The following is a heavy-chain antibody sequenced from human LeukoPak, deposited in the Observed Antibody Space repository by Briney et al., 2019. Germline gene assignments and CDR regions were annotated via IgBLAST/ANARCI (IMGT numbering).Heavy chain of an antibody. Sequence: ASVKVSCKASGYTFTSYYMHWVRQAPGQGLEWMGIINPSGGSTSYAQKFQGRVTMTRDTSTSTVYMELSSLRSEDTAVYYCARFLEWLSYYYYGMDVWDQGTTVTVSS. D-gene: IGHD3-3*01. V-gene: IGHV1-46*01. CDR1: GYTFTSYY. CDR3: ARFLEWLSYYYYGMDV. CDR2: INPSGGST. J-gene: IGHJ6*02.